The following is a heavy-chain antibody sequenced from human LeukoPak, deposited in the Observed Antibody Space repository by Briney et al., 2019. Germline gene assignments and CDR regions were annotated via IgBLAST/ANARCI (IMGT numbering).Heavy chain of an antibody. D-gene: IGHD5-18*01. Sequence: PGGSLRLACAASGFTFSSYGMHWVRQAPGKGLEWVAVIWYDGSNKYYADSVKGRFTISRDNSKNTLYLQMNSLRAEDTAVYYCAKDKDVGYSYGFDYWGQGTLVTASS. V-gene: IGHV3-33*06. CDR3: AKDKDVGYSYGFDY. J-gene: IGHJ4*02. CDR1: GFTFSSYG. CDR2: IWYDGSNK.